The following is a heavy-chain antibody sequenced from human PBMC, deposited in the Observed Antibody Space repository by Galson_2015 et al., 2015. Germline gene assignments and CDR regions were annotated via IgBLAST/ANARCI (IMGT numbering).Heavy chain of an antibody. V-gene: IGHV5-51*01. Sequence: QSGAEVTKPGESLQISCKGSGSSFPRYWIGWVRQMPGKGLEWMGIIYPGDSDTRYSPSFQGQVTISADKSISTAYLQWSSLKASDTAMYYCARLFSTGTTLDPWGQGTLVTVSS. CDR3: ARLFSTGTTLDP. CDR2: IYPGDSDT. CDR1: GSSFPRYW. J-gene: IGHJ5*02. D-gene: IGHD1-7*01.